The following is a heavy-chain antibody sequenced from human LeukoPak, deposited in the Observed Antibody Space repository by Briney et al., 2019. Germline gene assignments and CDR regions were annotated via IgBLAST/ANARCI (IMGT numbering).Heavy chain of an antibody. Sequence: SETLSLTCTVSGYSISSGYYWGWIRQPPGKGLEWIGSIYHSGSTYYNPSLKSRVTISVDTSKNQFSLKLSSVTAADTAVYYCARDGRVAAGTIDYWGQGTLVTVSS. CDR2: IYHSGST. J-gene: IGHJ4*02. CDR3: ARDGRVAAGTIDY. D-gene: IGHD6-13*01. V-gene: IGHV4-38-2*02. CDR1: GYSISSGYY.